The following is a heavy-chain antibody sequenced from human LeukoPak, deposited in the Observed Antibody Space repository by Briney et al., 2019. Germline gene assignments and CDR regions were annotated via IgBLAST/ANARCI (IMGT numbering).Heavy chain of an antibody. J-gene: IGHJ4*02. D-gene: IGHD6-19*01. CDR3: AKILRSNSGWPLDY. V-gene: IGHV3-23*01. Sequence: GGSLRLSCAASEFTFSSYGMTWVRQAPGKGLEWVSTISGGGGGTYYADSVKGRFTISRDNSKNTLYLQMNSLSAEDTAIYYCAKILRSNSGWPLDYWGQGTLVTVSS. CDR2: ISGGGGGT. CDR1: EFTFSSYG.